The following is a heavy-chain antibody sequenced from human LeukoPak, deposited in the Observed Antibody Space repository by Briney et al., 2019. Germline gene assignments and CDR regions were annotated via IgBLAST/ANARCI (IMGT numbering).Heavy chain of an antibody. Sequence: ASVKVSCKASRYTFTSYGISWVRQAPGQGLEWMGWISAYNGNTNYAQKLQGRVTMTTDTSTSTAYMELRSLRSDVTAVYYCASGRFCSGTSCDFALYYYYGMDVWGQGTTVTVSS. CDR1: RYTFTSYG. CDR2: ISAYNGNT. J-gene: IGHJ6*02. D-gene: IGHD2-2*01. V-gene: IGHV1-18*01. CDR3: ASGRFCSGTSCDFALYYYYGMDV.